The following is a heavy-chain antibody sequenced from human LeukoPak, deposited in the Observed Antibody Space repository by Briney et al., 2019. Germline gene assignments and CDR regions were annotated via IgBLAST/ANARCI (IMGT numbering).Heavy chain of an antibody. V-gene: IGHV4-34*01. CDR1: GGSFSGYY. Sequence: PSETLSLTCAVYGGSFSGYYWSWIRQPPGKGLEWIGEINHSGSTDYNPSLKSRVTISVDRSKNQFSLKLSSVTAADTAVYYCARDNKYSSSSIDFWGQGTLVTVST. D-gene: IGHD6-6*01. CDR2: INHSGST. J-gene: IGHJ4*02. CDR3: ARDNKYSSSSIDF.